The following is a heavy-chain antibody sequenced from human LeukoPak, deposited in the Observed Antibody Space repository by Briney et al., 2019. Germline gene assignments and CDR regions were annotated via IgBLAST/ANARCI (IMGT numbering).Heavy chain of an antibody. V-gene: IGHV4-61*01. Sequence: PSETLSLTCTVSGGSVSSGSYYWSWIRQPPGKGLEWIGYIYYSGSTNYNPSLKSRVTISVDTSKNQFSLKLSSVTAADTAVYYCATTVTTSDRQLYYYYYGMDVWGQGTTVTVSS. CDR2: IYYSGST. D-gene: IGHD4-17*01. J-gene: IGHJ6*02. CDR1: GGSVSSGSYY. CDR3: ATTVTTSDRQLYYYYYGMDV.